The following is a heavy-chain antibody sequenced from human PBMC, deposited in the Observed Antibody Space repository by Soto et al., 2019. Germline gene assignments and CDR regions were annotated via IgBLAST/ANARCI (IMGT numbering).Heavy chain of an antibody. J-gene: IGHJ5*02. D-gene: IGHD2-2*01. CDR1: GFAFSNYW. V-gene: IGHV3-74*03. CDR3: ARDQSTGDWFDA. CDR2: INGDGSDI. Sequence: EVQLVQSGGGLVQPGGSLRLSCGASGFAFSNYWMHWVRQVPGKGLVWVSRINGDGSDIKYADSVKGRFTISRDNTENTVYLQMNSLRAEDTAVYYCARDQSTGDWFDAWGQGTLVTVSS.